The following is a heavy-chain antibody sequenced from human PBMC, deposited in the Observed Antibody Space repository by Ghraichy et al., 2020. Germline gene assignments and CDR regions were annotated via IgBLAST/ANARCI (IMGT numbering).Heavy chain of an antibody. V-gene: IGHV3-48*03. CDR2: IRTTGTTI. D-gene: IGHD3-22*01. CDR3: VRESRADDGSGFFDY. Sequence: LSLTCAASGFTFSSYEMHWVRQAPGKGLEWVSHIRTTGTTIYYADSVKGRFTISRDNAKNSLYLQMNSLRAEDTAVYYCVRESRADDGSGFFDYWGLGTLVTVSS. CDR1: GFTFSSYE. J-gene: IGHJ4*02.